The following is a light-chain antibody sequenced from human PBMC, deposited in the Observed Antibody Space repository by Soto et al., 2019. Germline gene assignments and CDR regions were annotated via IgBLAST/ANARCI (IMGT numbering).Light chain of an antibody. J-gene: IGLJ2*01. CDR3: QAWGSSTAV. CDR1: KLGDKY. V-gene: IGLV3-1*01. Sequence: SYELTQPPSVSVSPGQTASITCSGDKLGDKYACWYQQKPGQSPVLAIYQDRKRPSGIPERFSGSNSGNTATLTISGTQAMDEADYYCQAWGSSTAVFGGGTKLTVL. CDR2: QDR.